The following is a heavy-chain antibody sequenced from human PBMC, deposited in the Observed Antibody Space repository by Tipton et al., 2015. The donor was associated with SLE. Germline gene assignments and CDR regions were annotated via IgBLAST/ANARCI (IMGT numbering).Heavy chain of an antibody. CDR1: GFTFSSYA. CDR3: ARGLAAREDY. D-gene: IGHD6-6*01. CDR2: ISYDGSNK. V-gene: IGHV3-30-3*01. J-gene: IGHJ4*02. Sequence: RSLRLSCAASGFTFSSYAMHWVRQAPGKGLEWVAVISYDGSNKYYADSVKGRFTISRDNSKNTLYLQMNSLRAEDTAVYYCARGLAAREDYWGQGTLVTVSS.